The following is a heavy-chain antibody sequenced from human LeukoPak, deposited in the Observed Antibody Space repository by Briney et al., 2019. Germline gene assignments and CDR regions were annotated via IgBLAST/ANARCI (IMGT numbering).Heavy chain of an antibody. Sequence: GESLKISCKGSGYSFTSYWIGWVRQMPGKGLEWMGIIYPGDSDTRYSPSFQGQVTVSADKSISTAYLQWSSLKASDTAMYYCARRRGYSGYEEAFDPWGQGTLVTVSS. CDR3: ARRRGYSGYEEAFDP. D-gene: IGHD5-12*01. J-gene: IGHJ5*02. CDR1: GYSFTSYW. V-gene: IGHV5-51*01. CDR2: IYPGDSDT.